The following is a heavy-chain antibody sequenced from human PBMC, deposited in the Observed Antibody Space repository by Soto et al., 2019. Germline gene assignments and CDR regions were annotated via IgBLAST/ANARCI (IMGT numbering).Heavy chain of an antibody. CDR3: SRDLRSVVVVAAKDY. D-gene: IGHD2-15*01. Sequence: EVQLVESGGGLVQPGGSLRLSCAASGFTFSSYWMSWVRQAPGKGLEWVANIKQDGSEKYYVDSVKGRFTISRDNAKNSLYLQMNSLRAQVTAVYYCSRDLRSVVVVAAKDYWGLGTLVTVSS. V-gene: IGHV3-7*05. CDR1: GFTFSSYW. J-gene: IGHJ4*02. CDR2: IKQDGSEK.